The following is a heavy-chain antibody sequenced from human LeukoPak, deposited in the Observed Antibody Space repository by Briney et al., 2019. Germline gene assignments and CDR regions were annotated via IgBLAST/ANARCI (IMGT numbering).Heavy chain of an antibody. V-gene: IGHV3-21*01. Sequence: SGGSLRLSCAASGFTFSSYSMNWVRQAPGKGLEWVSSISSSSSYIYYADSVKGRFTISRDNAKNSLYLQMNSLRTEDTAVYYCARGYSSGWFPDWFDPGAREPWSPSPQ. CDR2: ISSSSSYI. D-gene: IGHD6-19*01. CDR1: GFTFSSYS. CDR3: ARGYSSGWFPDWFDP. J-gene: IGHJ5*02.